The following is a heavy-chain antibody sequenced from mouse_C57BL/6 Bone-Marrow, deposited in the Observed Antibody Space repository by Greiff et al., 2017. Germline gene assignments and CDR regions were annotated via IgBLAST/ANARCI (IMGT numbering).Heavy chain of an antibody. CDR2: ISAGGSYT. D-gene: IGHD2-13*01. Sequence: EVKVVESGAGLVKPGASLKLSCAASGYTFSSYAMPWVRQTPVQRLEWIGTISAGGSYTYYPDNVKGRATFSRDKAKNNLYMQLSHLKSEDSAMYYCEGLGLYAMDYWGQGTSVTVSS. CDR1: GYTFSSYA. CDR3: EGLGLYAMDY. J-gene: IGHJ4*01. V-gene: IGHV5-4*03.